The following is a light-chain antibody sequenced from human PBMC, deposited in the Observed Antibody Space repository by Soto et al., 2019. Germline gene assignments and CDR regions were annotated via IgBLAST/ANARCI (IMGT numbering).Light chain of an antibody. Sequence: EIVTTQSSGTLCLSPGERATLSCRASQSVTSSYLAWHQQRPGQAPRRRIYGASTRATGIPDRFSGSGSGTDFTLTISRLEPEDFAVYYCQQYGSSPGTFGQGTKVDIK. V-gene: IGKV3-20*01. CDR3: QQYGSSPGT. CDR2: GAS. J-gene: IGKJ1*01. CDR1: QSVTSSY.